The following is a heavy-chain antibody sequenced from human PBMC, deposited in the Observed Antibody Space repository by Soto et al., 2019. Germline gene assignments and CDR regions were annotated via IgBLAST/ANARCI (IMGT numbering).Heavy chain of an antibody. CDR1: VFTFSTYG. CDR3: ARDLGAFNYGSAYFDY. J-gene: IGHJ4*02. V-gene: IGHV3-33*01. D-gene: IGHD3-10*01. Sequence: PGWSLRLSCAPSVFTFSTYGMHWVRQAPGKGLEWVAVIWYDGSNQYYADSVKGRFTISRDNSKNMLYLQMNSLRAEDTAVYYCARDLGAFNYGSAYFDYWGQGTPVTVSS. CDR2: IWYDGSNQ.